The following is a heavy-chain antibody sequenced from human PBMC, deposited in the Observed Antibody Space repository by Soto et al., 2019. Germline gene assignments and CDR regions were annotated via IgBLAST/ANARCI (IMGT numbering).Heavy chain of an antibody. CDR3: ARGNHRWLQLWYFDL. J-gene: IGHJ2*01. V-gene: IGHV1-69*05. CDR2: IIPIFGTA. D-gene: IGHD5-12*01. CDR1: GGTFSSYT. Sequence: QVQLVQSGAEVKKPGSSVTVSCKASGGTFSSYTISWVRQAPGQGLEWMGGIIPIFGTANYAPKFKGRVTITSDDSTSTADMELSSMRYEDTAVYYCARGNHRWLQLWYFDLWGRGTLVTVSS.